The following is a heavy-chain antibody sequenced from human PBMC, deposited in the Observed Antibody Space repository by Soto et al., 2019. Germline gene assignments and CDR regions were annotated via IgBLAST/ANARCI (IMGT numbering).Heavy chain of an antibody. D-gene: IGHD1-26*01. Sequence: QVQLQESGPGLVKPSQTMSLTCTVSGGSISSSSYYWSWIRQQPGKGLEWIVNIYYSGSTYYTPSLKRRVTISVDTSKNQFSLKLNSVTAADTAVYYCARTPLLWGQETLFTVAS. J-gene: IGHJ4*02. CDR1: GGSISSSSYY. V-gene: IGHV4-31*03. CDR2: IYYSGST. CDR3: ARTPLL.